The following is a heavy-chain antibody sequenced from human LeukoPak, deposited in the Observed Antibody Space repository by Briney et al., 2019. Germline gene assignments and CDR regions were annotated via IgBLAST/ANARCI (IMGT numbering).Heavy chain of an antibody. CDR2: IYTSGST. J-gene: IGHJ3*02. D-gene: IGHD3-3*01. CDR1: GGSISSGSYY. CDR3: ARDLEKRDAFDI. V-gene: IGHV4-61*02. Sequence: SETLSLTCTVSGGSISSGSYYWSWIRQPAGKGLEWIGCIYTSGSTNYNPSLKSRVTISVDTSKNQFSLKLSSVTAADTAVYYCARDLEKRDAFDIWGQGTMVTVSS.